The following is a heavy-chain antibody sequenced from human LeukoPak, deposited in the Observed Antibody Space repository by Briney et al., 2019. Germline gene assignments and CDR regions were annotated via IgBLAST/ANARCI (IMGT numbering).Heavy chain of an antibody. Sequence: PGGSLRLSCAASGFTFSSYWMHWVRQAPGKGLVWVSRIDGDGSSTSYEDSVKGRFTISRDNAKNTLYLQMNSLRAEDTAVYYCARTIVGAAFDYWGQGTLVTVSS. V-gene: IGHV3-74*01. CDR2: IDGDGSST. D-gene: IGHD1-26*01. CDR3: ARTIVGAAFDY. J-gene: IGHJ4*02. CDR1: GFTFSSYW.